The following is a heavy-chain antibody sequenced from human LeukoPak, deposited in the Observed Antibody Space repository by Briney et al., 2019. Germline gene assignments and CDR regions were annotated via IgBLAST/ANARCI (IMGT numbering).Heavy chain of an antibody. V-gene: IGHV2-5*01. CDR3: AHSLLPRVSGIWNVRTPESKMYYFDY. Sequence: SGPTLVKPTQTLTLTCTFSGFSLSSSGVGVGWIRRPPGKALEWLALIYWNDDKRYSPSLKSRLTITKDTSRNQVVLTMTNVDPVDTATYYCAHSLLPRVSGIWNVRTPESKMYYFDYWGQGTLVTVSS. CDR2: IYWNDDK. J-gene: IGHJ4*02. D-gene: IGHD1-26*01. CDR1: GFSLSSSGVG.